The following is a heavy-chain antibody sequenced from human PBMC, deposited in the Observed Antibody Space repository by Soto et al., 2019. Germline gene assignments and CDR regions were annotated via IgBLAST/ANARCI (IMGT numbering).Heavy chain of an antibody. CDR1: GFTFSSYW. CDR2: INSDGSST. V-gene: IGHV3-74*01. J-gene: IGHJ4*02. D-gene: IGHD3-10*01. Sequence: GGSLRLSCAASGFTFSSYWMHWVRQAPGKGLEWVSRINSDGSSTCYADSVKGRFTISRDNAKNTLYLQMNSLRAEDTAVYYCAREYSYPNRRDGYNDYWGQGTLVTVSS. CDR3: AREYSYPNRRDGYNDY.